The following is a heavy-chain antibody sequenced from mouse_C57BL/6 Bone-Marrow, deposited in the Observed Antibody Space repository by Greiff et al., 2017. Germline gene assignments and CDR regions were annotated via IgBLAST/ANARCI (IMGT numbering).Heavy chain of an antibody. Sequence: VQLQQSGAELVKPGASVKMSCKASGYTFTTYPIEWMKQNHGKSLEWIGNFHPYNDATKYHEQFKGKATLTVEKSSSTDYLELSRLTSDDSAVYYGARVLTGTGAMDYWGKGTSVTVSS. J-gene: IGHJ4*01. CDR2: FHPYNDAT. CDR1: GYTFTTYP. V-gene: IGHV1-47*01. CDR3: ARVLTGTGAMDY. D-gene: IGHD4-1*01.